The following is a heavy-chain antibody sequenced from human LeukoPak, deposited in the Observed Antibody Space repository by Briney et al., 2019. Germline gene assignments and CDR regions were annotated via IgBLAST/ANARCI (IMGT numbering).Heavy chain of an antibody. CDR3: ARAEYVGDWFDP. D-gene: IGHD2/OR15-2a*01. V-gene: IGHV4-61*01. CDR1: GYSISSGYY. Sequence: PSETLSLTCTVSGYSISSGYYWSWIRQPPGKGLEWIGYIYYSGSTNYNPSLKSRVTISVDTSKNQFSLKLSSVTAADTAVYYCARAEYVGDWFDPWGQGTLVTVSS. CDR2: IYYSGST. J-gene: IGHJ5*02.